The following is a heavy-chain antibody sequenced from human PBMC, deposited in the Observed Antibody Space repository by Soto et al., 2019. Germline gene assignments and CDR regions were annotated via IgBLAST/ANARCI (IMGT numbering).Heavy chain of an antibody. CDR2: IYPGDSDT. Sequence: GESLKISCTVSGYTFTNYWIGWVRQMSGKGLEWMGVIYPGDSDTRYSPSFQGQVILSVDKSISTAYLQWSSLKASDSAIYYCARRGPKEGSNCYYALDVWGQGTSVTVSS. CDR1: GYTFTNYW. J-gene: IGHJ6*02. D-gene: IGHD6-25*01. V-gene: IGHV5-51*01. CDR3: ARRGPKEGSNCYYALDV.